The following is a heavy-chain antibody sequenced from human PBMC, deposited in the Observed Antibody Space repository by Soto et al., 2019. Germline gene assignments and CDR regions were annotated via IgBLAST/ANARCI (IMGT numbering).Heavy chain of an antibody. CDR2: ISVRGGST. CDR1: LSSYT. CDR3: VKGCLFVAGTIYGMDV. V-gene: IGHV3-23*01. J-gene: IGHJ6*02. D-gene: IGHD2-21*01. Sequence: GGSLTLSCAVSLSSYTMTWVCQTPGKGLEWVAGISVRGGSTNYTASAKGRLTIYKTNEKNTVYRQMNSLRAEVTAVYYCVKGCLFVAGTIYGMDVWGQGTTVTVSS.